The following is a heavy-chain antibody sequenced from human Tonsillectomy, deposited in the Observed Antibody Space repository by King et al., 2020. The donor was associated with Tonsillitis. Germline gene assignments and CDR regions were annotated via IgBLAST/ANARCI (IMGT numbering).Heavy chain of an antibody. D-gene: IGHD6-19*01. CDR3: ALSSGRPGDYYYYMDV. V-gene: IGHV4-34*01. CDR1: GGSFSGYY. J-gene: IGHJ6*03. Sequence: QVQLQQWGAGLLKPSETLSLTCAVYGGSFSGYYWSWIRQPPGKGLEWIGEINHSGSTNYNPSHKSRVTISVDTSKNQFSLKLSSVTAADTAVYYCALSSGRPGDYYYYMDVWGKGTTVTVSS. CDR2: INHSGST.